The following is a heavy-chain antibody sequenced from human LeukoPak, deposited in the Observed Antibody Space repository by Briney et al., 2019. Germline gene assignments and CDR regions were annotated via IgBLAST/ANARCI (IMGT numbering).Heavy chain of an antibody. J-gene: IGHJ4*02. D-gene: IGHD4/OR15-4a*01. CDR1: GWSLSGYY. V-gene: IGHV4-34*01. CDR2: INHGGST. Sequence: PSETLSLTCAVYGWSLSGYYWSWIRQSPGKGLEWIGEINHGGSTNYNPSLKSRVTMSVDTSKNHFSLKLSSVTAADTAVYFCAREGRMSMGIEYWGQGTLVTVSS. CDR3: AREGRMSMGIEY.